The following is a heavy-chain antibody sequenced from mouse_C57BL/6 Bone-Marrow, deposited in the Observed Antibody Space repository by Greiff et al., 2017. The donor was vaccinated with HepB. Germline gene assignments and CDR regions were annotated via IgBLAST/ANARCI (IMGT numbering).Heavy chain of an antibody. V-gene: IGHV1-81*01. CDR3: ASGGLYYPQWGFAY. CDR1: GYTFTSYG. J-gene: IGHJ3*01. CDR2: IYPRSGNT. Sequence: QVQLQQSGAELARPGASVKLSCKASGYTFTSYGISWVKQRTGQGLEWIGEIYPRSGNTYYNEKFKGKATLTADKSSSTASMELRSLTSEDSAVYFCASGGLYYPQWGFAYWGRGTLVTVSA. D-gene: IGHD1-1*01.